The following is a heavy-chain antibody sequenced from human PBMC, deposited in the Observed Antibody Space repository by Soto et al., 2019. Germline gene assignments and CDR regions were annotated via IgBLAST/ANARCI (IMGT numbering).Heavy chain of an antibody. J-gene: IGHJ5*02. CDR3: ARERRGDYWFDP. D-gene: IGHD2-21*02. CDR2: IYYSGST. V-gene: IGHV4-30-4*01. CDR1: GGSISSGDYY. Sequence: QVQLQESGPGLVKPSQTLSLTCTVSGGSISSGDYYWSWIRQPPGKGLEWIGYIYYSGSTYYNPSPKSRVTISVDTSKNQFSVKLSSVTAADTAVYYCARERRGDYWFDPWGQGTLVTVSS.